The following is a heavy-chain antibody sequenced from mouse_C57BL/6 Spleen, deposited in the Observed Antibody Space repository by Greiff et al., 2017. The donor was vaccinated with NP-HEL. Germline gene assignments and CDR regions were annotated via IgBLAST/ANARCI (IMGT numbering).Heavy chain of an antibody. V-gene: IGHV1-69*01. Sequence: QVQLQQPGAELVMPGASVKLSCKASGYTFTSYWTHWVKQRPGQGLEWIGEIDPSDSYTNYNQKFKGKSTLTVDKSSSTAYMQLSSLTSEDSAVYYCARTIYYGSSGFAYWGQGTLVTVSA. D-gene: IGHD1-1*01. CDR2: IDPSDSYT. J-gene: IGHJ3*01. CDR3: ARTIYYGSSGFAY. CDR1: GYTFTSYW.